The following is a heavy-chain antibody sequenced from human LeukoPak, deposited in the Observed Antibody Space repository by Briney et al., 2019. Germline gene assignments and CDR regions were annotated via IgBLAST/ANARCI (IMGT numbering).Heavy chain of an antibody. Sequence: GGSLRLSCSASGFTVSNNYMSWVRQAPGKGLEWVSVIYSGGSTYYADSVKGRFTISRDNSKNTLYFQMNSLRAEDTAVYYCARDLGQLADYWGQGTLVTVSS. J-gene: IGHJ4*02. V-gene: IGHV3-53*01. CDR2: IYSGGST. CDR3: ARDLGQLADY. CDR1: GFTVSNNY. D-gene: IGHD6-13*01.